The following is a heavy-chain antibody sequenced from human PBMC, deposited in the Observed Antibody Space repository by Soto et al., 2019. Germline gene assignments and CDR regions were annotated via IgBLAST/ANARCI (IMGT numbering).Heavy chain of an antibody. Sequence: GGSLRLSCAASGFTFSSYAMSWVRQAPGKGLEWVSAISGSGGSTYYADSVKGRFTISRDNSKNTLYLQMNSLRAEDTAVYYCAKERQQLVRYPSHFNYWGQGTLVTVSS. D-gene: IGHD6-13*01. CDR1: GFTFSSYA. J-gene: IGHJ4*02. V-gene: IGHV3-23*01. CDR3: AKERQQLVRYPSHFNY. CDR2: ISGSGGST.